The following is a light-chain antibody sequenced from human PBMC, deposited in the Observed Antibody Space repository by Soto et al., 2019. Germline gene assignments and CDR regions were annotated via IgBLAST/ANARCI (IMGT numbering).Light chain of an antibody. CDR1: QVFSSSY. V-gene: IGKV3-20*01. Sequence: EIVLTQSPGTLSLSPGERATLPCRASQVFSSSYLAWYQQKPGQAPRLLIYGASGRATGIPDRFSGSGSGTDFTLTISRLEPEDFAVYYCQQYGSSPMYTFGQGTKLEIK. CDR3: QQYGSSPMYT. CDR2: GAS. J-gene: IGKJ2*01.